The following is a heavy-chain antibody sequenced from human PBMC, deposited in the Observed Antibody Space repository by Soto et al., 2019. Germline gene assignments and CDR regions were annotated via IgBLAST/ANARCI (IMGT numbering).Heavy chain of an antibody. D-gene: IGHD4-17*01. CDR2: INPNSGGT. Sequence: ASVKFSCKASGYTLTGYYMHWVRQATGQGLEWMGWINPNSGGTNYAQKFQGRVTMTRDTSISTAYMELSRLRSDDTAVYYCARRSGDPHYYYYGMDVWGQGTTVTVSS. CDR1: GYTLTGYY. V-gene: IGHV1-2*02. CDR3: ARRSGDPHYYYYGMDV. J-gene: IGHJ6*02.